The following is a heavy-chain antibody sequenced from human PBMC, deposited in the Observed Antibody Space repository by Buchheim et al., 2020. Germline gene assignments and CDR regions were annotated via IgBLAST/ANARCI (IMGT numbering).Heavy chain of an antibody. Sequence: QVQLVESGGGVVQPGRSLRLSCAASGFTFSYYGMHWVRQAPGKGLEWVAFISYDGSVKYYADSVKGRFTISRDNSKNTLYLQMHSLRAEDTAVYYCAKVRSRGMFSSSSEFDYWGQGTL. CDR1: GFTFSYYG. D-gene: IGHD6-6*01. CDR3: AKVRSRGMFSSSSEFDY. CDR2: ISYDGSVK. J-gene: IGHJ4*02. V-gene: IGHV3-30*18.